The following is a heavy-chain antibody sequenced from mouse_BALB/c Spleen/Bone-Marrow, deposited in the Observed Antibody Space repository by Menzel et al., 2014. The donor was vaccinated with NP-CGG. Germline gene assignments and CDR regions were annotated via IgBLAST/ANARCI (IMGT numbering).Heavy chain of an antibody. J-gene: IGHJ2*01. CDR1: GYSITSGYG. Sequence: EVHLVESGPDLVKPSQSLSLTCTVTGYSITSGYGWHWIRQFPGNKLEWMGYIHYRGSTDYNPSLKSRISITRDTSKNQFSLQLNSVTTEDTATYYCTRETTAVADFDYWAKAPLSQSPQ. V-gene: IGHV3-1*02. CDR3: TRETTAVADFDY. CDR2: IHYRGST. D-gene: IGHD1-1*01.